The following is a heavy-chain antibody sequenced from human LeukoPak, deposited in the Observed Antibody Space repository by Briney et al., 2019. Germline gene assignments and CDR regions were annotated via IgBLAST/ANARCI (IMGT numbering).Heavy chain of an antibody. D-gene: IGHD5-24*01. J-gene: IGHJ4*02. CDR3: ARVNYNSFDY. CDR1: GFTVSSNY. V-gene: IGHV3-7*01. Sequence: GGSLRLSCAASGFTVSSNYMSWVRQAPGKGLEWVANIKQDGSEKYYVDSVKGRFTISRDNAKNSLYLQMNSLRAEDTAVYYCARVNYNSFDYWGQGTLVTVSS. CDR2: IKQDGSEK.